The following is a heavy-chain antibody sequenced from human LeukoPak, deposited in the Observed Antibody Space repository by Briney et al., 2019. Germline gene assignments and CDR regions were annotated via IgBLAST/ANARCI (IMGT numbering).Heavy chain of an antibody. V-gene: IGHV1-69*04. CDR2: IIPILGIA. D-gene: IGHD6-19*01. J-gene: IGHJ4*02. Sequence: SVKVSCRASGGTFSSYAISWVRQAPGQGLEWMGRIIPILGIANYAQKFQGRVTITADKSTSTAYMELSSLRSEDTAVYYCARSWEAVAGYNYWGQGTLVAVSS. CDR1: GGTFSSYA. CDR3: ARSWEAVAGYNY.